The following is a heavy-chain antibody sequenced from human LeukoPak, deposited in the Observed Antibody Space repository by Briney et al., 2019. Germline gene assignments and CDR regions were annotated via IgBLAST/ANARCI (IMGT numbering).Heavy chain of an antibody. CDR3: ARDAWFGELSAFAY. D-gene: IGHD3-10*01. CDR1: GFTFSDYY. CDR2: ISSSGSTI. V-gene: IGHV3-11*04. Sequence: GGSLRLSCAASGFTFSDYYMTWIRQAPGKGLEWVSYISSSGSTIYYADSVKGRFTISRDNAKNSLYLQMNSLRAEDTAVYYCARDAWFGELSAFAYWGQGTLVTVSS. J-gene: IGHJ4*02.